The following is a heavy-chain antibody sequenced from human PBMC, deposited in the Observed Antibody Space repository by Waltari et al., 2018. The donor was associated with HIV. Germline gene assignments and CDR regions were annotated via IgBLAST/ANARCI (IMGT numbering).Heavy chain of an antibody. V-gene: IGHV5-51*01. D-gene: IGHD1-1*01. J-gene: IGHJ1*01. Sequence: VRLEQSGAEVKKSGESLKISCKASGYTFTDHWIGWVRQMPGKGLEWMGIIYPDDSDARYSPSFQGHVTFSVDKSTDTAYVQWTTVRTSDTATYYCARQRESRLDDWGQGTLVTVSS. CDR3: ARQRESRLDD. CDR1: GYTFTDHW. CDR2: IYPDDSDA.